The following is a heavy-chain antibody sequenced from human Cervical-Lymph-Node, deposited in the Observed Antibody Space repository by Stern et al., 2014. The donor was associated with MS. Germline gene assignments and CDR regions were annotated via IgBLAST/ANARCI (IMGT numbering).Heavy chain of an antibody. J-gene: IGHJ6*02. D-gene: IGHD1-1*01. Sequence: QVQLQESGPGLAKPSETLSLICTVSSGSIPDSYWSWIRQPPGNGLEWIGHISALGGNKYNPSLKSRVAISLDTSKSHTSLQLRSVTDADTAVYYCARDEVRKGTTWMTPYLFYGMDVWGQGTTVTVSS. CDR3: ARDEVRKGTTWMTPYLFYGMDV. CDR2: ISALGGN. CDR1: SGSIPDSY. V-gene: IGHV4-4*07.